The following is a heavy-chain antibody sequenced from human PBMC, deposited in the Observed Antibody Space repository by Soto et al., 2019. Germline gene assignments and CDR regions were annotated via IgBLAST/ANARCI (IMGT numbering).Heavy chain of an antibody. V-gene: IGHV3-33*01. CDR3: ARDSVWTFDY. Sequence: QVQLVESGGGVVQPGTSLRLSCAASGFTFRNYGMHWVRQAPGKGLEWVAIIRYDENNKYYADSVKGRFTISRDNSKNTLYLQMNSLSAEDTAVYYCARDSVWTFDYWGQGTLVTVSS. D-gene: IGHD2-21*01. CDR2: IRYDENNK. CDR1: GFTFRNYG. J-gene: IGHJ4*02.